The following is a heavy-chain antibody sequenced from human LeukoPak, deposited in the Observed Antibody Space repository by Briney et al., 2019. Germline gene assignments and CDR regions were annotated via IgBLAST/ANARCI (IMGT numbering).Heavy chain of an antibody. CDR3: ARGPRYCSSTSCYAVGWFDP. V-gene: IGHV6-1*01. J-gene: IGHJ5*02. Sequence: SQTLSLTCAISGDSVSSNSAAWNWIRQSPSRGLEWLGRTYYRSKWYNDYAVSVKSRITINPDTSKNQFSLQLNSVTPEDTAVYYCARGPRYCSSTSCYAVGWFDPWGQGTLVTVSS. CDR2: TYYRSKWYN. D-gene: IGHD2-2*01. CDR1: GDSVSSNSAA.